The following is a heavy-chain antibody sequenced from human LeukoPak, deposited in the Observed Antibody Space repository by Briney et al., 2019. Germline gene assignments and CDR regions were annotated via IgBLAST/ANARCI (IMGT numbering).Heavy chain of an antibody. J-gene: IGHJ6*02. CDR2: ISSSSYI. CDR3: ASHVHDYGDYNGMDV. CDR1: GFTFSSYS. V-gene: IGHV3-21*01. Sequence: PGGSLRLSCAASGFTFSSYSMNWVRQAPGKGLEWVSSISSSSYIYYADSVKGRFTISRDNSKNTLYLQMNSLRAEDTAVYYCASHVHDYGDYNGMDVWGQGTTVTVSS. D-gene: IGHD4-17*01.